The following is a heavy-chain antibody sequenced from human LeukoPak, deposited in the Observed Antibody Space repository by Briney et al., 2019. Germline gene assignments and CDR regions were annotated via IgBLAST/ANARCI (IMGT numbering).Heavy chain of an antibody. Sequence: ASVKVSCKVSAYTLTELSMHEVRQAPGKGLEWMGGFDPEDGETIYAQKFQGRVTMTEDTSTDTAYMGLSSLRSEDTAVYYCAADSSGSYLDAFDIWGQGTMVTVSS. D-gene: IGHD1-26*01. CDR1: AYTLTELS. CDR3: AADSSGSYLDAFDI. CDR2: FDPEDGET. J-gene: IGHJ3*02. V-gene: IGHV1-24*01.